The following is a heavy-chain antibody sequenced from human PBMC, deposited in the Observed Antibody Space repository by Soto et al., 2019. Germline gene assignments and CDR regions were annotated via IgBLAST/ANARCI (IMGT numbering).Heavy chain of an antibody. CDR1: GFTFSSYG. CDR2: IWYDGSNK. V-gene: IGHV3-33*01. Sequence: QVQLVESGGGVVQPGRSLRLSCAASGFTFSSYGMHWVRQAPGKGLEWVAVIWYDGSNKYYADSVKGRFTISRDNSKNTLYLQMNSLRAEDMAVYYCARDEWQWLVLYAFDIWGQGTMVTVSS. CDR3: ARDEWQWLVLYAFDI. J-gene: IGHJ3*02. D-gene: IGHD6-19*01.